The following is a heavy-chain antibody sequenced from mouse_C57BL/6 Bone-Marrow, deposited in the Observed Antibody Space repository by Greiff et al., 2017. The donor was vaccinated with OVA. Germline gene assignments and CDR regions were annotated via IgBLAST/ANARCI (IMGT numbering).Heavy chain of an antibody. CDR2: INPCDGYT. V-gene: IGHV1-7*01. CDR1: GYTFTSYW. Sequence: VQLQQPGADLAKPGASVKLSCKASGYTFTSYWMHWVKQRPGQGLEWIGYINPCDGYTKYNQKFTDKATLTADKSSSTAYMQLSSLTSEDSAVDYCARDYGGRYGCYFEDWGKGTTVTVSS. D-gene: IGHD1-1*01. CDR3: ARDYGGRYGCYFED. J-gene: IGHJ1*03.